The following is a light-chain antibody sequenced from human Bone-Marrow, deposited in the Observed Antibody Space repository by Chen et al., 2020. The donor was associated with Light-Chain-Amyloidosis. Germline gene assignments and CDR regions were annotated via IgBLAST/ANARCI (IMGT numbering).Light chain of an antibody. CDR3: QQSYTIPYT. CDR2: AAS. V-gene: IGKV1-39*01. Sequence: DIQMTQSPSSLSVSVGDRVTITCRASQSINIYLNWYQQKPGKAPKLLIYAASSLHNGVPSRFSGRGSGTDFILTISSLQPEDSATYFCQQSYTIPYTFGQGTKLEIK. J-gene: IGKJ2*01. CDR1: QSINIY.